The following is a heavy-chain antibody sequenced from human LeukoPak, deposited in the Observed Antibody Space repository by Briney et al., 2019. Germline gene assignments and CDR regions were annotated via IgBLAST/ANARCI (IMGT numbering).Heavy chain of an antibody. CDR1: GGTFSSYA. CDR2: IIPILGIA. V-gene: IGHV1-69*04. J-gene: IGHJ4*02. D-gene: IGHD3-10*01. Sequence: SVKVSCKASGGTFSSYAISWVRQAPGQGLEWMGRIIPILGIANYAQKFQGRVTITADKSTSTAYMELSSLRSEDTAVYYCARATGYYGPADYWGQGTLVTVSS. CDR3: ARATGYYGPADY.